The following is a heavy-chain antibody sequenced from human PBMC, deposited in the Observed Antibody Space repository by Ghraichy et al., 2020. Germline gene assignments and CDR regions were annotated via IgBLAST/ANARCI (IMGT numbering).Heavy chain of an antibody. J-gene: IGHJ2*01. D-gene: IGHD5-12*01. CDR2: INHSGST. Sequence: SETLSLTCAVYGGSFSGYYLSWISQPPGKGLEWNGEINHSGSTNYNPSLKSRVTISVDTSKNQFSLKLSSVTAADTAVYYCARGRNVRWLRVPYFDLWGRGTLVTVSS. CDR1: GGSFSGYY. V-gene: IGHV4-34*01. CDR3: ARGRNVRWLRVPYFDL.